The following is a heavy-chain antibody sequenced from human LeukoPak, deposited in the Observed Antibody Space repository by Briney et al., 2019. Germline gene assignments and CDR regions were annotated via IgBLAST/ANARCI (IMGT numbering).Heavy chain of an antibody. Sequence: PGGSLRLSCAASGFTFSSSWMHWVRQAPGKGLCWVSRITRDGSSTTYADSVKGRFTTSRDDAKNTLYLQMDSLRDDDTAVYYCARDPGYESWSPFWGGMDVWGNGTTVIVSS. CDR1: GFTFSSSW. CDR2: ITRDGSST. J-gene: IGHJ6*04. V-gene: IGHV3-74*01. D-gene: IGHD3-16*01. CDR3: ARDPGYESWSPFWGGMDV.